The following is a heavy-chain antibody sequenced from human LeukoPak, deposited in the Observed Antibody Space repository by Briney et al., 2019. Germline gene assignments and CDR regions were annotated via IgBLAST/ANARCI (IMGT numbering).Heavy chain of an antibody. Sequence: SETLSLTCTVSGGSISSYYWSWIRQPPGKGLEWIGYIYYSGSTSYNPSLKSRVTISVDTSKNQFSLKLSSVTAADTAVYYCARSRHSSGWYYYWGQGTLVTVSS. CDR3: ARSRHSSGWYYY. D-gene: IGHD6-19*01. CDR1: GGSISSYY. V-gene: IGHV4-59*08. J-gene: IGHJ4*02. CDR2: IYYSGST.